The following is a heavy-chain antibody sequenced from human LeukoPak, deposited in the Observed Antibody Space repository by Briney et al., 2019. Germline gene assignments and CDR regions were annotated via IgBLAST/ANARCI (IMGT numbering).Heavy chain of an antibody. V-gene: IGHV3-7*01. CDR2: IKQDGSEK. Sequence: AGGSLRLSCAASGFTFSIYSMNWVRQPPGKGLEWEANIKQDGSEKYYVDSVEGRFTLSRDNAKHSLYLQMNSLRAEDTAVYYCARESALTLFDYWGQGPLVTVSS. D-gene: IGHD3-9*01. J-gene: IGHJ4*02. CDR1: GFTFSIYS. CDR3: ARESALTLFDY.